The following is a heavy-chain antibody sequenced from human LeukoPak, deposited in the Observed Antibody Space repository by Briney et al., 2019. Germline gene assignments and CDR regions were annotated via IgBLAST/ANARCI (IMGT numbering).Heavy chain of an antibody. Sequence: SETLSLTCAVYGGSFSGYYWSWIRQPPGKGLEWIGEINHSGSTNYNPSLKSRVTISVDASKNQFSLKLSSVTAADTAVYYCARAAAGNRGWDWYYFDYWGQGTLVSVSS. CDR2: INHSGST. CDR3: ARAAAGNRGWDWYYFDY. D-gene: IGHD6-13*01. CDR1: GGSFSGYY. J-gene: IGHJ4*02. V-gene: IGHV4-34*01.